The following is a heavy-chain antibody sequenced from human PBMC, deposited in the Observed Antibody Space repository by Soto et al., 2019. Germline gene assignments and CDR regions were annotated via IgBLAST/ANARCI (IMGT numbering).Heavy chain of an antibody. CDR1: GFTFGDYA. CDR2: IRSKAYGGTT. CDR3: TRDESRAVTYYYYGMDV. Sequence: GGSLRLSCTASGFTFGDYAMSWVRQAPGKGLEWVGFIRSKAYGGTTEYAASVKGRFTISRDDSKSIAYLQMNSLKTEDTAVYYCTRDESRAVTYYYYGMDVWGQGTTVTVSS. V-gene: IGHV3-49*04. D-gene: IGHD4-4*01. J-gene: IGHJ6*02.